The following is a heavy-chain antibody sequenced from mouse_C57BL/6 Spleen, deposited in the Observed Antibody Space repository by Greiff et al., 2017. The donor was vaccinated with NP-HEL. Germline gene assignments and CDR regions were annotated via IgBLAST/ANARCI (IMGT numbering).Heavy chain of an antibody. V-gene: IGHV1-69*01. CDR3: ARNYGSSWYFDV. Sequence: VQLQQSGAELVMPGASVKLSCKASGYTFTSYWMHWVKQRPGQGLEWIGEIDPSDSYTNYNQKFKGKSTLTVDKSSSTAYMQLSSLTSEDSAVYYCARNYGSSWYFDVWGTGTTVTVSS. CDR1: GYTFTSYW. J-gene: IGHJ1*03. D-gene: IGHD1-1*01. CDR2: IDPSDSYT.